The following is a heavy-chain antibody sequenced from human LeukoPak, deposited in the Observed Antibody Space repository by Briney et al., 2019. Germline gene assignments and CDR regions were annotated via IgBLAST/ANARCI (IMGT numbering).Heavy chain of an antibody. J-gene: IGHJ4*02. CDR3: ASLVVPAAVFDY. CDR2: IKQDGSEK. V-gene: IGHV3-7*01. Sequence: PGGSLRLSCAASGFTFSSYWMSWVRQAPGKGLEWVANIKQDGSEKYYVDSVKGRFTISRDNAKNTLYLQMNSLRAEDTAVYYCASLVVPAAVFDYWGQGTLVTVSS. D-gene: IGHD2-2*01. CDR1: GFTFSSYW.